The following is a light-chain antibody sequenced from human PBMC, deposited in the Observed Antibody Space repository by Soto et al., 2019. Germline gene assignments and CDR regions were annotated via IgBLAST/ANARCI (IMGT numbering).Light chain of an antibody. Sequence: QSVLTQPASVSGSPGQSITISCTGTSSDVGGYNYVSWYQHHPGKAPKLMIYEVSNRPSGVSNRFSGSKSGNTASLVISGLQAEDEADYYCTSYTSSNTVVFGGGTKLTVL. CDR1: SSDVGGYNY. CDR2: EVS. V-gene: IGLV2-14*01. J-gene: IGLJ2*01. CDR3: TSYTSSNTVV.